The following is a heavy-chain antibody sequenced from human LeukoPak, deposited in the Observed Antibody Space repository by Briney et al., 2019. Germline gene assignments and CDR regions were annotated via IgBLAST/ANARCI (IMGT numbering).Heavy chain of an antibody. Sequence: GASVKVSCKASGGTFSSHAVSWVRQAPGQGLEWMGGIIPTLGTPNYAQKFQGRVTITADESTSTAYMELSSLRSEDTAVYYCAREGPAYYDFWSGSSYYGMDVWGQGTTVTVSS. J-gene: IGHJ6*02. CDR1: GGTFSSHA. CDR2: IIPTLGTP. CDR3: AREGPAYYDFWSGSSYYGMDV. D-gene: IGHD3-3*01. V-gene: IGHV1-69*13.